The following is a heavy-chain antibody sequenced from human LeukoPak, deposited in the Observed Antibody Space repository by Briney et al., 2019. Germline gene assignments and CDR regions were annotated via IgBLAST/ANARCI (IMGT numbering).Heavy chain of an antibody. J-gene: IGHJ4*02. CDR2: ISYDGSNK. CDR1: GFTFSSYA. Sequence: GGSLRLSCAASGFTFSSYAMHWVRQAPGKGLEWVAVISYDGSNKYYADSVKGRFTISRDNSKNTLYLQMNSLRAEDTGVYYCARPPGYCSSTSCHFDYWGQGTLVTVSS. CDR3: ARPPGYCSSTSCHFDY. V-gene: IGHV3-30-3*01. D-gene: IGHD2-2*01.